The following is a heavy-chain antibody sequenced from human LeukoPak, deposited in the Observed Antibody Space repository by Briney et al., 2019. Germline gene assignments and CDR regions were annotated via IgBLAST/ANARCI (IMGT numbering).Heavy chain of an antibody. D-gene: IGHD3-22*01. V-gene: IGHV3-23*01. J-gene: IGHJ6*03. CDR2: ISGSGGST. Sequence: GGSLRLSCAASGFTVSSNYMSWVRQAPGKGLEWVSAISGSGGSTYYADSVKGRFTISRDNSKNTLYLQMNSLRAEDTAVYYCAKDFWRYYYDSSGSMDVWGKGTTVTISS. CDR1: GFTVSSNY. CDR3: AKDFWRYYYDSSGSMDV.